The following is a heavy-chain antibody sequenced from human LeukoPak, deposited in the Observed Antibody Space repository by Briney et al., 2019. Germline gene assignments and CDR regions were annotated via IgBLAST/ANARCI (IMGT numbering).Heavy chain of an antibody. V-gene: IGHV3-74*01. D-gene: IGHD1-26*01. CDR3: ARDPHGGSGSDPHDAFDI. CDR2: IESDGSST. J-gene: IGHJ3*02. Sequence: GGSLRLSCAASGFTFSYYWMHWVRQAPGKGLVWVSRIESDGSSTSYADPVKGRFTISRDNAKNTLYLQMNSLRAEDTAVYYCARDPHGGSGSDPHDAFDIWGQGTMVTVSS. CDR1: GFTFSYYW.